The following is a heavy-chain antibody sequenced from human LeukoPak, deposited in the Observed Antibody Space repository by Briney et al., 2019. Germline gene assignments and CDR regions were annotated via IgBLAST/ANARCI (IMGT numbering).Heavy chain of an antibody. CDR3: ARGGNIVATSYNWFDP. Sequence: GASVKVSCKASGYTFTGYYMHWLRQAPGQGLEWMGWINPSGGSTSYAQKFQGRVTMTRDTSTSTVYMELSSLRSEDTAVYYCARGGNIVATSYNWFDPWGQGTLVTVSS. D-gene: IGHD5-12*01. CDR2: INPSGGST. V-gene: IGHV1-46*01. J-gene: IGHJ5*02. CDR1: GYTFTGYY.